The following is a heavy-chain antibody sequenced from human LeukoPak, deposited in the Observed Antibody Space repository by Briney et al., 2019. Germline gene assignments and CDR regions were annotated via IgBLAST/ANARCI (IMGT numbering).Heavy chain of an antibody. V-gene: IGHV4-59*01. CDR2: TSYSGST. CDR1: GGSISSYY. Sequence: SETLSLTCTVSGGSISSYYWSWIRQPPGKGLEWIGYTSYSGSTNYNPSLKSRVTISVDTSRNQFSLKLSSVTAADTAVYYCARGRLGGSGSYYNVLDYWGQGTLVTVSS. J-gene: IGHJ4*02. CDR3: ARGRLGGSGSYYNVLDY. D-gene: IGHD3-10*01.